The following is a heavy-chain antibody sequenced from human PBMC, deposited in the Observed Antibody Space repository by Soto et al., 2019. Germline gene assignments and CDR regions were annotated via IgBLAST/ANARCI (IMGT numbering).Heavy chain of an antibody. CDR3: ARAGITTINDPVGYAFDI. V-gene: IGHV4-31*01. CDR2: IYYSGNT. CDR1: GASIGSGGYY. Sequence: QVQLQESGPGLVKPSQTLSLTCTVSGASIGSGGYYWSWIRQHPGKGLEWIGYIYYSGNTYYNSSLKSPVTMSVDTSKNQFSLKLSSVTAADTAVYYCARAGITTINDPVGYAFDIWGQGTVVSVSS. D-gene: IGHD3-9*01. J-gene: IGHJ3*02.